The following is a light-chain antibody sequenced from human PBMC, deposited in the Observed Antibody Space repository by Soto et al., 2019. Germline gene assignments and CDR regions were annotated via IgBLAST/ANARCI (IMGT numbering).Light chain of an antibody. J-gene: IGLJ2*01. CDR1: SGRIASNY. CDR2: EDN. CDR3: QSYDSSSMV. V-gene: IGLV6-57*04. Sequence: NFMLTQPHSVSESPGKTVTISCTRSSGRIASNYVQWYQQRPGSAPTTVIYEDNQRPSGVPARFSGSIDISANYASLTLSGLKTEDEAGYLCQSYDSSSMVFGGGTKLTVL.